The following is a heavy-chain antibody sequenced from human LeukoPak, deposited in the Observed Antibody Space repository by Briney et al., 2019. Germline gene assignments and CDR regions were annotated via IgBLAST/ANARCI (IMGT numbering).Heavy chain of an antibody. V-gene: IGHV3-48*02. D-gene: IGHD5-12*01. Sequence: GGSLRLSCAASGFTFSSYSMNWVRQAPGKGLEWVSYISSSSSTIYYADSVKGRFTISRDNAKNSLYLQMNSLRDEDTAVYYCARDHIVATSYYGMDVWGQGTTVTVS. CDR1: GFTFSSYS. CDR2: ISSSSSTI. CDR3: ARDHIVATSYYGMDV. J-gene: IGHJ6*02.